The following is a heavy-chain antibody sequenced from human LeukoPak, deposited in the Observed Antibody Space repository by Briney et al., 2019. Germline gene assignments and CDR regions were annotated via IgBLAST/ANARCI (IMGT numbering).Heavy chain of an antibody. CDR1: GYTFTGYY. V-gene: IGHV1-2*02. J-gene: IGHJ5*02. D-gene: IGHD6-13*01. Sequence: AAVKVSCQASGYTFTGYYIHWVRQAPGQGLAAMGWINPKGGGANYAQNFQGRVTMTRDTSSSRAYMEPSRLRSVETAVYYCAREDFGSSGNCFDHWGQGTLVTVYS. CDR2: INPKGGGA. CDR3: AREDFGSSGNCFDH.